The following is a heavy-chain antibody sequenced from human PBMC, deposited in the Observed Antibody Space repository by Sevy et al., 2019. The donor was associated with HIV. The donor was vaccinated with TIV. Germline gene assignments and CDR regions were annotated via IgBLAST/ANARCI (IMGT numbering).Heavy chain of an antibody. V-gene: IGHV3-66*01. CDR2: IYSDGKT. D-gene: IGHD6-19*01. J-gene: IGHJ4*02. CDR3: AGWSSAWTLLDY. Sequence: GGSLRLSCAASGFTVSMNYMSWVRQAPGKGLEWVSVIYSDGKTFYADSVQDRFTISRDNSKNTLYLQMNSLRAEDTAVYYCAGWSSAWTLLDYWGQGTLVTVSS. CDR1: GFTVSMNY.